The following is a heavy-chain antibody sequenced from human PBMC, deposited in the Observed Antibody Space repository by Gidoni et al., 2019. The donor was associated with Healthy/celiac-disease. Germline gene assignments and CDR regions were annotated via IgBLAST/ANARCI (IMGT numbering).Heavy chain of an antibody. D-gene: IGHD3-16*01. CDR1: GGSISSYY. Sequence: QVQLQESGPGLVKPSETLSLTCTVSGGSISSYYWSWIRPPPGKGLEWIGYIYYSGSTNYNPSLKSRVTISVDTSKNQFSLKLSSVTAADTAVYYCARSSMMITFGGATDAFDIWGQGTMVTVSS. V-gene: IGHV4-59*01. CDR2: IYYSGST. J-gene: IGHJ3*02. CDR3: ARSSMMITFGGATDAFDI.